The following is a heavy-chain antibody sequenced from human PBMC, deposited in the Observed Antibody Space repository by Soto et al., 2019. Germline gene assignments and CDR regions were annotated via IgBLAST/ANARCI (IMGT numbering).Heavy chain of an antibody. CDR3: AHRRVGPGWLSGSPTYYWDY. D-gene: IGHD3-10*01. J-gene: IGHJ4*02. CDR1: GFSLTTSGVG. CDR2: IFWNDAR. V-gene: IGHV2-5*01. Sequence: QITLKESGTTLVRPTQTLTLTCTFSGFSLTTSGVGVGWIRQPAGEAPEGLALIFWNDARRYSPTLRNRTTITKDTSKNTEVLMMTDIDPVGTATSYCAHRRVGPGWLSGSPTYYWDYWGQGTLVTVSS.